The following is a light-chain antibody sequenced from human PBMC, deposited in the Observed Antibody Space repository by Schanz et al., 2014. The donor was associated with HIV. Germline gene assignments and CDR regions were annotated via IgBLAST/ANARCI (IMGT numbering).Light chain of an antibody. V-gene: IGLV2-14*01. CDR2: EVS. CDR1: SSDVGGYNY. CDR3: GSYTSSNTPWM. Sequence: QSALTQPASVSGSPGQSITISCTGTSSDVGGYNYVSWYQHPPGKAPKLMIYEVSKWPSGVSNRFSGSKSGNTASLTISGLQAEDEADYYCGSYTSSNTPWMFGGGTKLTVL. J-gene: IGLJ3*02.